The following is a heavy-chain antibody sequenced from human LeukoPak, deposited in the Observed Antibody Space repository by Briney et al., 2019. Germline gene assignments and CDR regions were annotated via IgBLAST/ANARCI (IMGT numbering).Heavy chain of an antibody. D-gene: IGHD3-22*01. V-gene: IGHV3-23*01. Sequence: GGSLRLSCAASGFTVSSNYMSWVRQAPGKGLEWVSAISGSGGSTSYADSVKGRFTISRDNSKNTLYLQMNSLRAEDTAVYYCAKEGYYDSSGYYFDAFDIWGQGTMVTVSS. CDR3: AKEGYYDSSGYYFDAFDI. J-gene: IGHJ3*02. CDR1: GFTVSSNY. CDR2: ISGSGGST.